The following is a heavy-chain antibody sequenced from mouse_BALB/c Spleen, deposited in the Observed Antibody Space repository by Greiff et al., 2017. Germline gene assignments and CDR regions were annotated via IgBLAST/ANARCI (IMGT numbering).Heavy chain of an antibody. CDR2: INPSNGGT. J-gene: IGHJ2*01. CDR1: GYTFTSYY. Sequence: VQLQQSGAELVKPGASVKFSCKASGYTFTSYYMYWVKQRPGQGLEWIGEINPSNGGTNFNEKFKSKATLTVDKSSSTAYMQLSSLTSEDSAVYYCTRYYYYGSSYFDYWGQGTTLTVSS. D-gene: IGHD1-1*01. CDR3: TRYYYYGSSYFDY. V-gene: IGHV1S81*02.